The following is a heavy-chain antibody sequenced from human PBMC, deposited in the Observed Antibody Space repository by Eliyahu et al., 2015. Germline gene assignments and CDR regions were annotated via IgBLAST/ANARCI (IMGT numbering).Heavy chain of an antibody. D-gene: IGHD6-6*01. Sequence: EVQLVESGGGXVQPGGSLXLSCAASGFXFSSYWMSWVRQPPGKGLEWVAKXKQDGSEKYYVDSVKGRFTTSRDNAKNSLYLQMNSLRAEDMAVYYCAREGYEYSTAFDFWGQGTMVSVSS. CDR3: AREGYEYSTAFDF. CDR1: GFXFSSYW. J-gene: IGHJ3*01. V-gene: IGHV3-7*01. CDR2: XKQDGSEK.